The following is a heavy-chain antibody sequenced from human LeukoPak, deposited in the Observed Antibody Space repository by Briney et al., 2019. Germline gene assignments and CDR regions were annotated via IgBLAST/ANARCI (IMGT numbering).Heavy chain of an antibody. J-gene: IGHJ4*02. CDR3: AKGSVCGGDCYYFDN. V-gene: IGHV3-23*01. CDR2: ISGSGDTT. D-gene: IGHD2-21*02. Sequence: PGGSLRLSCAASGFTFSSYAMNWVRQAPGKGREGGSGISGSGDTTHYADSVKGRFTISRDNSKNTLYLQMNTLRAEDTAVYYCAKGSVCGGDCYYFDNWGQGTLVTVSS. CDR1: GFTFSSYA.